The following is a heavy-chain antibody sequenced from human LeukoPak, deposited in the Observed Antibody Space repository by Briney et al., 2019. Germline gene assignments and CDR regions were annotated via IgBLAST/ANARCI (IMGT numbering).Heavy chain of an antibody. J-gene: IGHJ6*03. V-gene: IGHV3-13*01. CDR2: IGTASDT. D-gene: IGHD1-1*01. CDR3: ARGPPRGKYYYMDV. CDR1: GFTFSSFD. Sequence: GGSLRLSCAASGFTFSSFDMHRVRQPTGQGLEWVSTIGTASDTYYPGSVEGRFTLSRDNAKNSLYLQMNSLTAGYTAVYYCARGPPRGKYYYMDVWGKGTTVTVSS.